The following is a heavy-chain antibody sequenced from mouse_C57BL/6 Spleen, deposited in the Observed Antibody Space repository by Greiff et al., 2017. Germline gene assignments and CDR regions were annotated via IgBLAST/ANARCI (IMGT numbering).Heavy chain of an antibody. CDR1: GFTFSDYG. J-gene: IGHJ3*01. V-gene: IGHV5-17*01. CDR2: ISSGSSTI. D-gene: IGHD2-3*01. Sequence: EVKLMESGGGLVKPGGSLKLSCAASGFTFSDYGMHWVRQAPEQGLEWVAYISSGSSTIYYADTVKGRFTISRDNAKNTLFLQMTSLRSEDTAMYYCAGYYAWFAYWGQGTLVTVSA. CDR3: AGYYAWFAY.